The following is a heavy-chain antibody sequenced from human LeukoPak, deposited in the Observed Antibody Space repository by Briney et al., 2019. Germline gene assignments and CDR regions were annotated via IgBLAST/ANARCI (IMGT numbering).Heavy chain of an antibody. J-gene: IGHJ6*02. CDR2: IKQDGSEK. D-gene: IGHD6-19*01. CDR3: AREYSSDTYYYGMDV. Sequence: GGSLRLSCAASGFTFSSYWMSWVRQAPGKGLEWVANIKQDGSEKYYVDSVKGRFTISRDNAKNSLYLQMNSLRAEDTAVYYCAREYSSDTYYYGMDVWGQGTTVTVSS. CDR1: GFTFSSYW. V-gene: IGHV3-7*01.